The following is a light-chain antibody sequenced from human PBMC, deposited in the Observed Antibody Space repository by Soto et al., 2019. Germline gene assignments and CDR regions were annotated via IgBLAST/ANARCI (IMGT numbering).Light chain of an antibody. CDR1: SSDVGGSNY. J-gene: IGLJ1*01. Sequence: QSALTQPASVSGSPGQSITISCTGTSSDVGGSNYVSWYQQHPGKALKLMIYDVSNRPSGVSTRFSGSRSGNTASLTISGLQSEDEADYFCSSYTGSSTYGFGTGTKFTVL. CDR3: SSYTGSSTYG. CDR2: DVS. V-gene: IGLV2-14*01.